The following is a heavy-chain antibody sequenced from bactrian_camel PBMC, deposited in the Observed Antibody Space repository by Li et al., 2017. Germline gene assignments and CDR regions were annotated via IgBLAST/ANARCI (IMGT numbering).Heavy chain of an antibody. Sequence: HVQLVESGGGTVQAGGSLTLSCAVSGYIDNHACMAWFRQAPGKEREGVATVDSLGIPTYADSVKGRFTLSRDKAKNTLYLQMNSLTPEDTGMYYCSALRLDGPGTCWDRLSTVEDTYSGQGTQVTVS. CDR3: SALRLDGPGTCWDRLSTVEDTY. CDR1: GYIDNHAC. V-gene: IGHV3S53*01. J-gene: IGHJ4*01. CDR2: VDSLGIP. D-gene: IGHD4*01.